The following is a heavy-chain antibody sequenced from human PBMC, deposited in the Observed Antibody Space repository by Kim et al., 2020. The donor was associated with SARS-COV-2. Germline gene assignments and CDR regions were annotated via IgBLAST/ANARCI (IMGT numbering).Heavy chain of an antibody. V-gene: IGHV1-18*04. CDR2: ISAYNGNT. J-gene: IGHJ6*02. CDR1: GYTFTSYG. Sequence: ASVKVSCKASGYTFTSYGISWVRQAPGQGLEWMGWISAYNGNTNYAQKLQGRVTMTTDTSTSTAYMELRSLRSDDTAVYYCARVVVGAMRGSGSYMPPDVWGQGTTVTVSS. CDR3: ARVVVGAMRGSGSYMPPDV. D-gene: IGHD3-10*01.